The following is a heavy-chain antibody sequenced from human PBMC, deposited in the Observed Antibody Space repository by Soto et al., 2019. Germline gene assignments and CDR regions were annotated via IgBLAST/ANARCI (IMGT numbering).Heavy chain of an antibody. V-gene: IGHV5-51*01. J-gene: IGHJ4*02. Sequence: PGESLKISCKGSGYTFTSYWIAWVRQMPGKGLEWMGIIYPGDSDTRYSPSFQGQVSISADKSISTAYLQWSSLKASDTAMYYCVRQDGSALYYFDYWGQGTLVTVSS. CDR3: VRQDGSALYYFDY. D-gene: IGHD6-19*01. CDR1: GYTFTSYW. CDR2: IYPGDSDT.